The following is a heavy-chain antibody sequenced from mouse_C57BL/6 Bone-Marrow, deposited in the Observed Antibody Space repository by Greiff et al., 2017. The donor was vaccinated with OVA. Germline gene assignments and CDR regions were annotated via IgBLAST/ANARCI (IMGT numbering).Heavy chain of an antibody. D-gene: IGHD4-1*01. V-gene: IGHV1-26*01. CDR1: GYTFTDYY. CDR2: INPNNGGT. CDR3: ARELGAYYFDY. J-gene: IGHJ2*01. Sequence: VQLKQSGPELVKPGASVKISCKASGYTFTDYYMNWVKQSHGKSLEWIGDINPNNGGTSYNQKFKGKATLTVDKSSSTAYMELRSLTSEDSAVYFCARELGAYYFDYWGQGTTLTVSS.